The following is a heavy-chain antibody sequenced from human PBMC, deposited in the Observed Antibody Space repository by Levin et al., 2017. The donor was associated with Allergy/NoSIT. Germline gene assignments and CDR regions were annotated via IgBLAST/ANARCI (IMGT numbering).Heavy chain of an antibody. V-gene: IGHV4-59*01. D-gene: IGHD2-15*01. Sequence: GSLRLSCTVSGGSISSYYWSWIRQPPGKGLEWIGYIYYSGSTNYNPSLKSRVTISVDTSKNQFSLKLSSVTAADTAVYYCARTYCSGGSCYNFDYWGQGTLVTVSS. CDR1: GGSISSYY. CDR2: IYYSGST. CDR3: ARTYCSGGSCYNFDY. J-gene: IGHJ4*02.